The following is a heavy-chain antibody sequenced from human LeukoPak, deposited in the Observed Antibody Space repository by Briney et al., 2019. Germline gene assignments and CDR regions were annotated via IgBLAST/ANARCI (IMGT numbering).Heavy chain of an antibody. J-gene: IGHJ5*02. D-gene: IGHD5-12*01. CDR2: ITHRGST. Sequence: SETLSLTCADYGGSFSGYYWSWMRQPPPRGLEWIGEITHRGSTNYNPTLKSRVTISVETSKNQFSPKLNSVTPADTAVYYCARYDIVATNWFDPWGQGTLVTVSS. V-gene: IGHV4-34*01. CDR1: GGSFSGYY. CDR3: ARYDIVATNWFDP.